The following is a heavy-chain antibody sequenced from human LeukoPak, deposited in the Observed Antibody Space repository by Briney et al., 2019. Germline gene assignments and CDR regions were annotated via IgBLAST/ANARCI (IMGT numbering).Heavy chain of an antibody. D-gene: IGHD7-27*01. CDR1: GGSISSYY. CDR3: ARLANWAQDVY. J-gene: IGHJ4*02. Sequence: SETLSLTCTVSGGSISSYYWSWIRQPPGKGLEWIGYIHYSGSTNYNPSLKSRVTISEDTSKNQFSLKLSSVTAADTAVYYCARLANWAQDVYWGQGGLVSVSS. CDR2: IHYSGST. V-gene: IGHV4-59*08.